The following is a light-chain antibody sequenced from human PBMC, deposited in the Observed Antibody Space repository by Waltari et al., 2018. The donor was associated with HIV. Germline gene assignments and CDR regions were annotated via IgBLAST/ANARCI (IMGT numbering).Light chain of an antibody. CDR1: TSHTASNP. V-gene: IGLV1-44*01. Sequence: QSVLTQPPSASRTLGQAVTIPSFGSTSHTASNPVTWYQPLPGAAPKLIIFRNHQRPSGVPDRFSGSQSGTAAFLTITGLRSGDEATYYCAAWDASLHVLLGGGTQLTVV. CDR2: RNH. CDR3: AAWDASLHVL. J-gene: IGLJ2*01.